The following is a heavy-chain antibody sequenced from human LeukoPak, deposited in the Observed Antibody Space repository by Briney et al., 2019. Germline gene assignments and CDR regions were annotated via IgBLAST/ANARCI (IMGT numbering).Heavy chain of an antibody. V-gene: IGHV3-30*02. CDR2: IRYDGSNK. D-gene: IGHD3-22*01. J-gene: IGHJ4*02. CDR3: AKDRPYYYDSSGYPYYFDY. CDR1: GFTFSDYY. Sequence: PGGSLRLSCAASGFTFSDYYMSWIRQAPGKGLEWVAFIRYDGSNKYYADSVKGRFTISRDNSKNTLYLQMNSLRAEDTAVYYCAKDRPYYYDSSGYPYYFDYWGQGTLVTVSS.